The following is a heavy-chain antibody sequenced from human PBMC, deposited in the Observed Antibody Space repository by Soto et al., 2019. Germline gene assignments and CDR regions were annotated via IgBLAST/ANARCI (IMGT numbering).Heavy chain of an antibody. CDR3: AREGANDSSGCYYYYGMDV. Sequence: QVQLVQSGAEVKKPGSSVKVSCKASGGTFSSYAISWVRQAPGQGLEWMGGIIPIFGTANYAQKFQGRVTITADKSTSTAYMELSSLRSEDTAVYYCAREGANDSSGCYYYYGMDVWGQGTTVTVSS. D-gene: IGHD3-22*01. V-gene: IGHV1-69*06. CDR1: GGTFSSYA. CDR2: IIPIFGTA. J-gene: IGHJ6*02.